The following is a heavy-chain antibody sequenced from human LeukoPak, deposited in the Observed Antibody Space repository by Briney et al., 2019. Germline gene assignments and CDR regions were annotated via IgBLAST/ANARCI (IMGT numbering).Heavy chain of an antibody. J-gene: IGHJ3*02. CDR2: INTNTGNP. Sequence: GASVKVSCKASGYTFTSYVMYWVRQAPGQGLEWMGWINTNTGNPTYAQGFTGRFVFSLDTSVSTAYLQISSLKAEDTAVYYCAVNSPRGPIVIWGQGTMVTVSS. CDR1: GYTFTSYV. V-gene: IGHV7-4-1*02. CDR3: AVNSPRGPIVI.